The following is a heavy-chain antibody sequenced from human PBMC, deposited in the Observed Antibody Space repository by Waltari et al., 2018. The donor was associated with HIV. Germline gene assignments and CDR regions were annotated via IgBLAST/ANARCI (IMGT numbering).Heavy chain of an antibody. CDR3: SRDNYYDSSGYYWAVLH. J-gene: IGHJ4*02. V-gene: IGHV1-46*03. Sequence: QVQLVQSGAEVKKPGASVRVSCKASGYTFSNYYIHWVRQAPGQGLEWMGTIDPSGGRTINAQRFQGRVTMTRDTSTTTVFMDLSSLRSEDTAVYYCSRDNYYDSSGYYWAVLHWGQGTLVTVSS. CDR1: GYTFSNYY. CDR2: IDPSGGRT. D-gene: IGHD3-22*01.